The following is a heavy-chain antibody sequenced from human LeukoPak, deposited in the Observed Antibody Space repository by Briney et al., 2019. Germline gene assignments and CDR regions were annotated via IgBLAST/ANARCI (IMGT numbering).Heavy chain of an antibody. D-gene: IGHD3-22*01. J-gene: IGHJ4*02. CDR3: ARLAYYDTSGYYYNFDY. Sequence: SETLSLTCTVSGGSISSYYWSWIRQPPGKGLEWIGSIYHSGSTHYNPSLKSRVTISVDTSKNQFSLKLNSVTAADTAVYYCARLAYYDTSGYYYNFDYWGQGTLVTVSS. CDR1: GGSISSYY. CDR2: IYHSGST. V-gene: IGHV4-59*08.